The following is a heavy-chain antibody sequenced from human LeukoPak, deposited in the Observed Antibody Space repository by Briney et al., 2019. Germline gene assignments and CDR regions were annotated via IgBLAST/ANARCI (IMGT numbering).Heavy chain of an antibody. V-gene: IGHV3-48*03. Sequence: GGSLRLSCVASGFTFSSYEMNWVRQAPGKGLEWVSSISSGAKTIYYAASVKGRFTISRDNAKNSLYLKVNSLRAEDTAVYYCARVGVLSSSWLLYWGQGTLVTVSS. CDR3: ARVGVLSSSWLLY. D-gene: IGHD6-13*01. CDR2: ISSGAKTI. J-gene: IGHJ4*02. CDR1: GFTFSSYE.